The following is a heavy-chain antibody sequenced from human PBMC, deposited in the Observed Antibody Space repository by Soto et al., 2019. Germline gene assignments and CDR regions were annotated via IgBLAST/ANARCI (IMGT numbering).Heavy chain of an antibody. CDR3: AKEGAAPHYYYYMDV. CDR2: ISGSGGST. J-gene: IGHJ6*03. Sequence: GGSLRLSCASSGFTFSSYAMSWVRQAPGKGLEWVSAISGSGGSTYYADSVKGRFTISRDNSKNTLYLQMNSLRAEDTAVYYCAKEGAAPHYYYYMDVWGKGTTVTVSS. CDR1: GFTFSSYA. D-gene: IGHD6-13*01. V-gene: IGHV3-23*01.